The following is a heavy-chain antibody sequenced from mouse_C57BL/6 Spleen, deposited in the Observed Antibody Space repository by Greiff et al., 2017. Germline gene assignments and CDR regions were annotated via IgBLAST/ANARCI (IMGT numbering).Heavy chain of an antibody. V-gene: IGHV14-4*01. Sequence: VHVKQSGAELVRPGASVKLSCTASGFNIKDDYMHWVKQRPEQGLEWIGWIDPENGDTEYASKFQGKATITADTSSNTAYLQLSSLTSEDTAVYYCTTREGDAMDYWGQGTSVTVSS. CDR3: TTREGDAMDY. CDR2: IDPENGDT. CDR1: GFNIKDDY. J-gene: IGHJ4*01.